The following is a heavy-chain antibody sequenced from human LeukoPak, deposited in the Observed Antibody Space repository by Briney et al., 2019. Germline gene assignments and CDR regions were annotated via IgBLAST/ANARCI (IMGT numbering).Heavy chain of an antibody. D-gene: IGHD2-15*01. Sequence: RPGGSLRLSCASSGFTFSSYAMHWVRKTPGKGLEYVSAISTNGGGTYYANSVKGRFTISRDNSKNTLYLQMGSLRAEYMAVYFCARYCNGVTCYSGYDYWGQGTLVIVSS. CDR3: ARYCNGVTCYSGYDY. CDR2: ISTNGGGT. V-gene: IGHV3-64*01. CDR1: GFTFSSYA. J-gene: IGHJ4*02.